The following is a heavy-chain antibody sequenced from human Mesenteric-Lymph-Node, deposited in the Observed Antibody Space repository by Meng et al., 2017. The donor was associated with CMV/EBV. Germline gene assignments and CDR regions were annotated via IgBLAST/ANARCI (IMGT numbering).Heavy chain of an antibody. CDR2: IKQDGSET. CDR3: ARQKCGGDCDMDV. D-gene: IGHD2-21*01. CDR1: GFTLSSYR. V-gene: IGHV3-7*01. Sequence: GESLKISCAASGFTLSSYRMSWVRQAPGKGLEWVANIKQDGSETYYVESVKGRFTISRNNAKNSLFLQMDGLRAEDTAVYYCARQKCGGDCDMDVWGQGTTVTVSS. J-gene: IGHJ6*02.